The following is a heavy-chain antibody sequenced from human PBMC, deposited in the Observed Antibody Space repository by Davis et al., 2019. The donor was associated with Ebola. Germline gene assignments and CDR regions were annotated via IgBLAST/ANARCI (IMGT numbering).Heavy chain of an antibody. J-gene: IGHJ4*02. CDR1: GGSFSGYY. D-gene: IGHD6-13*01. CDR2: IKSKTDGGTT. Sequence: PSETLSLTCAVYGGSFSGYYWSWVRQAPGKGLEWVGRIKSKTDGGTTDYAAPVKGRFTISRDDSKNTLYLQMNSLKTEDTAVYYCTTPGIAADHWGQGTLVTVSS. V-gene: IGHV3-15*01. CDR3: TTPGIAADH.